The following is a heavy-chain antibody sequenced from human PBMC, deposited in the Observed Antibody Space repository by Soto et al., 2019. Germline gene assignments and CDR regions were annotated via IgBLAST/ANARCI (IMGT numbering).Heavy chain of an antibody. CDR2: IYYSGST. CDR3: ARDPPIDYHDRAPLAFDI. D-gene: IGHD3-22*01. J-gene: IGHJ3*02. Sequence: SETLSLTCTVSGGSISRGDYYWSWIRQPPGKGLEWIGYIYYSGSTFYNPSLKNRVTISLDTSKIQFSLKLSSVTAADTAVYYCARDPPIDYHDRAPLAFDIWGQGTMVTVS. CDR1: GGSISRGDYY. V-gene: IGHV4-30-4*01.